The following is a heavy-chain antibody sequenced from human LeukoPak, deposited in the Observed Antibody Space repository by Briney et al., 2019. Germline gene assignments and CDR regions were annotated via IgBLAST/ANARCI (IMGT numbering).Heavy chain of an antibody. CDR1: GFTFSTYW. CDR3: TRSPSLGGNYWGFDY. CDR2: LSPDGSRS. Sequence: PGGPLRLSCAASGFTFSTYWMHWVRQAPGKGRMGVSRLSPDGSRSIYADSVQGRFSVSRDNAQNTLYLQMNSLRAEDTAVYYCTRSPSLGGNYWGFDYWGQGTLVTVSS. D-gene: IGHD1-26*01. J-gene: IGHJ4*02. V-gene: IGHV3-74*01.